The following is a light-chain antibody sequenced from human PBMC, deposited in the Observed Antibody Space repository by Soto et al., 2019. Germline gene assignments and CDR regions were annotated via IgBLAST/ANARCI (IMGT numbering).Light chain of an antibody. CDR1: QSVSNY. V-gene: IGKV1-39*01. Sequence: DIQMTQSPSSLSASVGDRVTIACRASQSVSNYLNWYQQKSAKAPKLLIYPSSSLRSGVTSGFSGSRSGTDFTLTICSLQPEDFATYYCQQSYNAPLTFGGGTKVDIK. CDR2: PSS. J-gene: IGKJ4*01. CDR3: QQSYNAPLT.